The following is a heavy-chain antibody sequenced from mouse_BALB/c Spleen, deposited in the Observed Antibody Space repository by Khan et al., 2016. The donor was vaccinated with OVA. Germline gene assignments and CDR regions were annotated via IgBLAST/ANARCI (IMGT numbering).Heavy chain of an antibody. CDR3: ARKYYYGYAMDY. J-gene: IGHJ4*01. D-gene: IGHD1-1*01. Sequence: VQLKESGPGLVKPSQSLSLTCTVTGYSISSGYAWNWIRQFPGNKLEWMGYISYSGSTSYNPSLRSRISITRDTSKNQFFLQLNSVTTEDTATYYCARKYYYGYAMDYWGQGTSVTVSS. V-gene: IGHV3-2*02. CDR1: GYSISSGYA. CDR2: ISYSGST.